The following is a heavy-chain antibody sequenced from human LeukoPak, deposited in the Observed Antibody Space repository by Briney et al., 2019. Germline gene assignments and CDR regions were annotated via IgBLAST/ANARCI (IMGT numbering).Heavy chain of an antibody. CDR2: INSDGSRT. D-gene: IGHD4-11*01. J-gene: IGHJ4*02. V-gene: IGHV3-74*01. Sequence: PGGSLRLSCAASGFTFCNYWMHWVRQAPGKGLMWVSRINSDGSRTNYADSVKGRFMISRDNGKNTLYLQMNSLRAEDTAVYYCARDLTDHDSWGQGTLVTVSS. CDR1: GFTFCNYW. CDR3: ARDLTDHDS.